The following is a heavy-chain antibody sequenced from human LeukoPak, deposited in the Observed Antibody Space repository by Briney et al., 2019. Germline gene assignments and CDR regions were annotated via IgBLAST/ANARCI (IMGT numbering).Heavy chain of an antibody. V-gene: IGHV1-3*01. Sequence: ASVKVSCKASGYTFTSYAMHWVRQAPGQRLEWMGRINAGNGNTKYSQKFQGRVTITRDTSASTAYMELSSLRSEDTAVYYCATYYFGSGSYWNFDYWGQGTLVTVSS. CDR1: GYTFTSYA. D-gene: IGHD3-10*01. J-gene: IGHJ4*02. CDR3: ATYYFGSGSYWNFDY. CDR2: INAGNGNT.